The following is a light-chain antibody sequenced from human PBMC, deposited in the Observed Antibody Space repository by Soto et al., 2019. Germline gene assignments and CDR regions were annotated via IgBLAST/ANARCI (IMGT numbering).Light chain of an antibody. V-gene: IGKV1-5*01. CDR1: QDINTF. Sequence: QVTQSAFALSASIDDRGTITCRASQDINTFLAWYQQKPGKAPKLLIYDASGLESGVPSRFSGSGSGTEFTLTISCLQPDDCATYYCQRDNAYPWTFCQGTKVDIK. CDR3: QRDNAYPWT. CDR2: DAS. J-gene: IGKJ1*01.